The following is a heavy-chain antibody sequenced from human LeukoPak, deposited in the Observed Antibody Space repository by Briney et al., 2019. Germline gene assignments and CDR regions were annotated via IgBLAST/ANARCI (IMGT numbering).Heavy chain of an antibody. CDR2: IRSKAYGGTT. D-gene: IGHD6-19*01. V-gene: IGHV3-49*03. Sequence: GRSLRLSCTASGFTFGDYAMSWFRQAPGKGLEWVGFIRSKAYGGTTEYAASVKGRFTISRDDSKSIAYLRMNSLKTEDTAVYYCTRDSSGWLFDYWCQGTLVIVSS. J-gene: IGHJ4*02. CDR3: TRDSSGWLFDY. CDR1: GFTFGDYA.